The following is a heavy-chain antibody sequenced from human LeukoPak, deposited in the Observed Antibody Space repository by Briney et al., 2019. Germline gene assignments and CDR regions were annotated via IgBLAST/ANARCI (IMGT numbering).Heavy chain of an antibody. V-gene: IGHV4-59*12. J-gene: IGHJ3*02. Sequence: PSETLSLTCTVTGGSISSYYWSWIRQPPGKGLDLFGYIYYIGRTNYNPSLKSRVTISVDTSKNQFSLKLSSVTAADTAVYYCASREQQLVIAYAFDIWGQGTMVTVSS. CDR3: ASREQQLVIAYAFDI. CDR2: IYYIGRT. D-gene: IGHD6-13*01. CDR1: GGSISSYY.